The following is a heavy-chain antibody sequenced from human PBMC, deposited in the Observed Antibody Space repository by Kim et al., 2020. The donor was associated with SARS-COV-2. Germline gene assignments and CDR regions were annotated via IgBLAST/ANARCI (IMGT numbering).Heavy chain of an antibody. D-gene: IGHD1-26*01. Sequence: ASVKVSCKASGFIFNDYYMHWVRQAPGQGLEWVGRINPNSGATDLAQKFQGRVTMTRDTSISTVYMELSGLTSDDTAMFYCARPYTWDSGWRPFNIWGQGTLVTVSS. CDR3: ARPYTWDSGWRPFNI. CDR2: INPNSGAT. V-gene: IGHV1-2*06. J-gene: IGHJ3*02. CDR1: GFIFNDYY.